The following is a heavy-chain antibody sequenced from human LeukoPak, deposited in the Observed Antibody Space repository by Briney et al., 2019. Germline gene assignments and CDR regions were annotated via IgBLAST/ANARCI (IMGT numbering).Heavy chain of an antibody. Sequence: SETLSLTCTVSGGSISSYYWSWIRQPAGKGLEWIVYTSGSTNYNPSLKSRVTMSVDTSKNQFSLKLSSVTAADTAVYYCARDSYYYGSGTLYFDYWGQGTLVTVSS. CDR1: GGSISSYY. J-gene: IGHJ4*02. CDR2: YTSGST. V-gene: IGHV4-4*07. D-gene: IGHD3-10*01. CDR3: ARDSYYYGSGTLYFDY.